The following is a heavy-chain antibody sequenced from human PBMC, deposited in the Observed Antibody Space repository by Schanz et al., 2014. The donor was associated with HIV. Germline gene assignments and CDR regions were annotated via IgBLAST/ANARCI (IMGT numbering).Heavy chain of an antibody. CDR3: VTEQYSTISA. CDR1: GFNFNNYA. V-gene: IGHV3-23*01. CDR2: VRHDGGAT. Sequence: DVQLLDSGGGLVQPGGSLRLSCIASGFNFNNYAMNWVRRAPGKGLEWISAVRHDGGATYYADSVKGRFTISRDNSRNILYLQMSNLRAEDTALYYCVTEQYSTISAWGQGALVIVSS. J-gene: IGHJ5*02. D-gene: IGHD2-15*01.